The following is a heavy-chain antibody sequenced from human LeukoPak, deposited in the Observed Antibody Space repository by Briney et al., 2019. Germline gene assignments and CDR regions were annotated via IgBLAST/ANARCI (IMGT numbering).Heavy chain of an antibody. V-gene: IGHV3-30*18. CDR3: AKASNRNGPDY. Sequence: GRSLRLSCAASGFTFGSYGMHWVRQAPGKGLEWVAVISYDGSNKYYADSVKGRFTISRDNSKNTLYLQMNSLRAEDTAVYYCAKASNRNGPDYWGQGTLVTVSS. J-gene: IGHJ4*02. CDR2: ISYDGSNK. D-gene: IGHD1-1*01. CDR1: GFTFGSYG.